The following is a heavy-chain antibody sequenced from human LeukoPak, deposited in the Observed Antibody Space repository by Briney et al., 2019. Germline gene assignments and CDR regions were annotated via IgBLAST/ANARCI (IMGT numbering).Heavy chain of an antibody. Sequence: PGGSLRLSCAGSGFTFSSHAMSWVRQAPGKGLEWVSVIYSGGSTYYADSVKGRFTISRDSFKNTLYLQMNSLRAADAAVYYCARGYYYMDVWGKGTTVTVSS. CDR2: IYSGGST. J-gene: IGHJ6*03. V-gene: IGHV3-53*01. CDR3: ARGYYYMDV. CDR1: GFTFSSHA.